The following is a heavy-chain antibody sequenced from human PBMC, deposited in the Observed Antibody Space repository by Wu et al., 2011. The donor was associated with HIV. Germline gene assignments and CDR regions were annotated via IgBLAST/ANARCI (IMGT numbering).Heavy chain of an antibody. J-gene: IGHJ6*03. CDR1: DSGIFDYY. CDR2: IDPEDGEP. D-gene: IGHD2-2*01. V-gene: IGHV1-69-2*01. CDR3: ATTSVVPSAIRSFHMDV. Sequence: EVQLLQSGGEVKKPGATVTIACNISDSGIFDYYVHWVQQAPEKGLEWMGLIDPEDGEPVYSETFQGRVTVTADTSTDTVFMEPFSLRSEDTGIYYCATTSVVPSAIRSFHMDVWGKGTSVTVSS.